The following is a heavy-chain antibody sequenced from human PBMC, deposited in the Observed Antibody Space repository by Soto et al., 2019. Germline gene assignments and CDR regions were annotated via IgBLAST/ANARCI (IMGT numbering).Heavy chain of an antibody. CDR1: GFTFSSYA. CDR3: AQKESYYYYYGMDV. CDR2: ISGSGGST. Sequence: EVQLLESGGGLVQPGGSLRLSCAASGFTFSSYAMSWVRQAPGKGLEWVSAISGSGGSTYYADSVKGRFTISSDNSKNTLYRQMNSQTAEDTAVYYCAQKESYYYYYGMDVWGQGTTVTVSS. J-gene: IGHJ6*02. V-gene: IGHV3-23*01.